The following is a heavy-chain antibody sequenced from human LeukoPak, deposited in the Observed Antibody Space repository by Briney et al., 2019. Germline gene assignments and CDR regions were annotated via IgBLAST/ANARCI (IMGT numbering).Heavy chain of an antibody. D-gene: IGHD2-15*01. CDR1: GFTSTNAR. CDR2: ITINSKGETT. CDR3: TTGGSCSGEICFSLRH. Sequence: RRSLSLSCAASGFTSTNARMHWVCRAPGKGPEWLGRITINSKGETTDYAEPVQGRFTISIDDSRNKVYLQLNSLQTEDTDLYYYTTGGSCSGEICFSLRHWGQGALVTVCS. J-gene: IGHJ4*02. V-gene: IGHV3-15*01.